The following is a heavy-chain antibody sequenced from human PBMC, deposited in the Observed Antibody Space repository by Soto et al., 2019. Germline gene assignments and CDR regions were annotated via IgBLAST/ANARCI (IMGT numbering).Heavy chain of an antibody. CDR1: GFTFSSYS. CDR2: ISSSSSYV. Sequence: EVQLVESGGGLVKPGGSLRLSCAASGFTFSSYSMNWVRQAPGKGLVWVSSISSSSSYVYYADSVKGRFTISRNNAKNSLYLQMNSLRAEDTAVYYCARELERRGGWFDPWGQGTLVTVSS. CDR3: ARELERRGGWFDP. J-gene: IGHJ5*02. D-gene: IGHD1-1*01. V-gene: IGHV3-21*01.